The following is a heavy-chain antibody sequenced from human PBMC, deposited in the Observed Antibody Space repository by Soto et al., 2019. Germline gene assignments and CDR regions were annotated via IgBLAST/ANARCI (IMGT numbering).Heavy chain of an antibody. D-gene: IGHD6-19*01. CDR1: GFTFSSYT. Sequence: EVQLLESGGGLVQPGGSLRLSCAASGFTFSSYTMNWVRQAPGKGLEWVSGINSGGRTYYADSVKGRFTISRDDSKNTLYRQIISLRAEDTAVYYCAKDLRPDGGWDFDYWGQGTLVTVSS. CDR3: AKDLRPDGGWDFDY. J-gene: IGHJ4*02. CDR2: INSGGRT. V-gene: IGHV3-23*01.